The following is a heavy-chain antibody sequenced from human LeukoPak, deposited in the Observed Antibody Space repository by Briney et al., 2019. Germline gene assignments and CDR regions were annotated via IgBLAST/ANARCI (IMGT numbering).Heavy chain of an antibody. J-gene: IGHJ5*02. CDR1: GLTFSTYS. Sequence: GGSLRLPCGASGLTFSTYSMNWVRQAPGKGLEWVSYISSDSGTIYYADSVKGRFTISRDNAKKSLYLQMNSLRAEDTAVYYCARAAQPEFDPWGQGTLVTVSS. CDR2: ISSDSGTI. V-gene: IGHV3-48*01. CDR3: ARAAQPEFDP. D-gene: IGHD1-14*01.